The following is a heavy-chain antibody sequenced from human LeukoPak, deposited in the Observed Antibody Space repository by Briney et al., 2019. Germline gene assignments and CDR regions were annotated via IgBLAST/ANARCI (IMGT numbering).Heavy chain of an antibody. D-gene: IGHD3-3*01. Sequence: SQTLSLTCTVSGGSIRSGDYYWSWIRQPPGKGLEWIGEINHSGSTNYNPSLKSRVTISVDTSKNQFSLKLSSVTAADTAVYYCARGAGVLRFKGPPIYYMDVWGKGTTVTVSS. CDR2: INHSGST. CDR3: ARGAGVLRFKGPPIYYMDV. CDR1: GGSIRSGDYY. J-gene: IGHJ6*03. V-gene: IGHV4-30-4*08.